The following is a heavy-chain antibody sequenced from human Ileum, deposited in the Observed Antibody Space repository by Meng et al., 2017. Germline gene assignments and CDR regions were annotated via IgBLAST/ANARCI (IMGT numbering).Heavy chain of an antibody. Sequence: GESLKISCEASGFTLTTYWMHWVRQTPEKGLEWVSRISSDEWVSRVSSDGITTDYADSVEGRFTISRDDAKNTLYLQMESLRAEDTGVYYCARDGGNARNWFDPWGQGTLVTVSS. J-gene: IGHJ5*02. V-gene: IGHV3-74*01. CDR2: VSSDGITT. D-gene: IGHD2-8*01. CDR1: GFTLTTYW. CDR3: ARDGGNARNWFDP.